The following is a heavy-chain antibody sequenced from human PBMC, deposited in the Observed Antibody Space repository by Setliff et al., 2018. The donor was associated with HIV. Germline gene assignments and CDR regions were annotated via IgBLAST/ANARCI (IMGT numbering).Heavy chain of an antibody. Sequence: PSETLSLTCTVSSGSITSRTYYWGWIRQPPGKGLEWIGSIYYSGNTYYNPSLKSRVTISTDTSRNQFSLRLSSVTAADTAIYYCARVPTSSWYVTTQRTKEYFHHWGQGTLVTVSS. CDR2: IYYSGNT. J-gene: IGHJ1*01. CDR1: SGSITSRTYY. CDR3: ARVPTSSWYVTTQRTKEYFHH. V-gene: IGHV4-39*07. D-gene: IGHD6-13*01.